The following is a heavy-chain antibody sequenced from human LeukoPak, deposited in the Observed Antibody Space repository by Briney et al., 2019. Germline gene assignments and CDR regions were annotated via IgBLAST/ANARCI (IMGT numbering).Heavy chain of an antibody. CDR3: ARQGYTSSSRFDF. D-gene: IGHD6-6*01. Sequence: GESLKISCHGSGYSFTSFWIGWVRQMPGKGLEWMGIIYPGDSDTRYSPSFQGQVTISADRSISTAYLQWSSLQASDTAMYYCARQGYTSSSRFDFWGQGTLVTVSS. J-gene: IGHJ4*02. CDR1: GYSFTSFW. CDR2: IYPGDSDT. V-gene: IGHV5-51*01.